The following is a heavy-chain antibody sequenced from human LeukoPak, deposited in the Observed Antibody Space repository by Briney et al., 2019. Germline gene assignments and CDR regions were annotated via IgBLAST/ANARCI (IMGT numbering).Heavy chain of an antibody. CDR1: GVSISSGGYY. CDR3: ARDYYDSSGYYYYAFDI. Sequence: PSETLSLTCTVSGVSISSGGYYWSWIRQHPGKGLEWIGYTYYSGSTYYNPSLKSRVTISVDTSKNQFSLKLSSVTAADTAVYYCARDYYDSSGYYYYAFDIWGQGTMVTVSS. V-gene: IGHV4-31*03. D-gene: IGHD3-22*01. CDR2: TYYSGST. J-gene: IGHJ3*02.